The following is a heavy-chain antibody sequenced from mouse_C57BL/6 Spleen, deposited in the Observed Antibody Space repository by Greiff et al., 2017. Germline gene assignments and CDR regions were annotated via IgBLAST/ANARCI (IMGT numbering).Heavy chain of an antibody. CDR2: ILPGSGST. CDR3: ARSRRHYYAMDY. D-gene: IGHD3-3*01. V-gene: IGHV1-9*01. Sequence: VKLMESGAELMKPGASVKLSCKATGYTFTGYWIEWVKQRPGHGLEWIGDILPGSGSTNYNEKFKGKATFTADTSSNTAYTQRSSLPTEDSDIYYCARSRRHYYAMDYWGQGTSVTVSS. CDR1: GYTFTGYW. J-gene: IGHJ4*01.